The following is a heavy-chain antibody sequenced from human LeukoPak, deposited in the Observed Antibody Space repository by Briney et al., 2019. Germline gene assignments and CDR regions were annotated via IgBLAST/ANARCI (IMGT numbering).Heavy chain of an antibody. Sequence: GGSLRLSCAASGFTFSSYGMHWVRQAPGKGLEWVAVISYDGSNKYYADSVKGRFTISRDNSKNTLYLQMNSLRAEDTAVYYCAKGDYGALGYWGQGTLVTVSS. D-gene: IGHD4-17*01. V-gene: IGHV3-30*18. CDR3: AKGDYGALGY. J-gene: IGHJ4*02. CDR1: GFTFSSYG. CDR2: ISYDGSNK.